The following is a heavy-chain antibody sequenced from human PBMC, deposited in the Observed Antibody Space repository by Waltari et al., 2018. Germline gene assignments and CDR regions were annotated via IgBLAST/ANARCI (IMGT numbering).Heavy chain of an antibody. J-gene: IGHJ4*02. CDR1: GYTFTSYY. V-gene: IGHV1-46*01. CDR2: INPVGGRT. D-gene: IGHD3-10*01. CDR3: ARVHNRGVIIGVDY. Sequence: QVQLVQSGAEVKKPGASVKVSCKASGYTFTSYYMHWVRQAPGQGLEWMGIINPVGGRTSYAKKFRGRVTMTRDSATSTVYMELSSLRSEDTAVYYCARVHNRGVIIGVDYWGQGTLVTVSS.